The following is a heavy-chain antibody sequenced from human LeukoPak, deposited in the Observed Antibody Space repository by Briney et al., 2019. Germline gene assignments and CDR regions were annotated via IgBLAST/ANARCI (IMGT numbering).Heavy chain of an antibody. V-gene: IGHV3-23*01. J-gene: IGHJ3*02. Sequence: GGSLRLSCAASGFPFSNYGMSWVRQTPGKGLEWVSAIIGSGATTFYADSVKGRFTISRDNSKNTLYLQMNSLRAEDTAVYYCAKSVAAVAFDIWGQGTMVTVSS. CDR2: IIGSGATT. CDR1: GFPFSNYG. D-gene: IGHD6-25*01. CDR3: AKSVAAVAFDI.